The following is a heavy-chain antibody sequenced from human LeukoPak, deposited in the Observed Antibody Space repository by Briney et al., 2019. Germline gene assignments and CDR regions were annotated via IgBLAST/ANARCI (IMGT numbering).Heavy chain of an antibody. CDR2: IIPILGIA. Sequence: SVKVSCKASGGTFSSYAISWVRQAPGQGLEWMGRIIPILGIANYAQKFQGRVTITADKSTSTAYMELSSLRSEDTAVYYCARVVPTYYDFWSGYSNYYYGMDVWGQGTTVTVSS. D-gene: IGHD3-3*01. V-gene: IGHV1-69*04. CDR3: ARVVPTYYDFWSGYSNYYYGMDV. CDR1: GGTFSSYA. J-gene: IGHJ6*02.